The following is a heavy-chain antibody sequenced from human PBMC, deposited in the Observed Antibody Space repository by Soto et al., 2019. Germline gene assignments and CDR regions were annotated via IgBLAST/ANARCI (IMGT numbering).Heavy chain of an antibody. V-gene: IGHV3-33*01. Sequence: QVQLVESGGGVVQPGRSLRLSCAASGFTFSSYGMHWVRQAPGKGLEWVAVIWYDGSNKYYADSVKGRFTISRDNSKNTLYLQMNSLRAEDTAVYYCARSAPGGVWFGELLSNFDYWGQGTLVTVSS. J-gene: IGHJ4*02. D-gene: IGHD3-10*01. CDR2: IWYDGSNK. CDR3: ARSAPGGVWFGELLSNFDY. CDR1: GFTFSSYG.